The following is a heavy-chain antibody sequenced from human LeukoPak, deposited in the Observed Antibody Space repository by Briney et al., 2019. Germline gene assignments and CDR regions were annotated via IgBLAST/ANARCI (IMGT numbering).Heavy chain of an antibody. D-gene: IGHD3-22*01. CDR3: ARDTGDSSED. CDR1: GGSISSYY. Sequence: SETLSLTCTVSGGSISSYYWSWIRQPPGEGLEWIGYIYYSGSTNYNPSLKSRVTISVDTSKNQFSLKLSSVTAADTAVYYCARDTGDSSEDWGQGTLVTVSS. V-gene: IGHV4-59*01. J-gene: IGHJ4*02. CDR2: IYYSGST.